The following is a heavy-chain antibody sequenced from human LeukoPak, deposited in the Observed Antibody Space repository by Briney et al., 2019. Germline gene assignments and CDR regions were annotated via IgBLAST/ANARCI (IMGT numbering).Heavy chain of an antibody. J-gene: IGHJ5*02. Sequence: GASVKVSCKASGYTFTGYYMHWVRQAPGQGLEWMGWISAYNGNTNYAQKLQGRVTMTTDTSTSTAYMELRSLRSDDTAVYYCARPNYYDSTWFDPWGQGTLVTVSS. D-gene: IGHD3-22*01. CDR1: GYTFTGYY. CDR3: ARPNYYDSTWFDP. CDR2: ISAYNGNT. V-gene: IGHV1-18*04.